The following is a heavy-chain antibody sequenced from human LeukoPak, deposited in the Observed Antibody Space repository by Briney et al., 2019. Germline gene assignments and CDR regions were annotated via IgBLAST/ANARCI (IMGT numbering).Heavy chain of an antibody. CDR3: IVFGDSNH. V-gene: IGHV3-53*01. CDR2: IHTSGDT. D-gene: IGHD4-17*01. CDR1: GLTGSHNY. J-gene: IGHJ5*02. Sequence: GGSLRLSCAATGLTGSHNYVSWVRQAPGKGLEWVSAIHTSGDTCYADSVKGRFTISRDTSKNTLYLQINSLRVEDTAVYYCIVFGDSNHWGQGTLVTVSS.